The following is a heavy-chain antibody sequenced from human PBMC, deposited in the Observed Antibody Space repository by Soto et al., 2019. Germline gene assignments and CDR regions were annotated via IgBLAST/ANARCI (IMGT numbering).Heavy chain of an antibody. CDR3: ERARRRFNIDCSGGSCYSGPRFYYGMDV. D-gene: IGHD2-15*01. CDR2: INHSGST. V-gene: IGHV4-34*01. J-gene: IGHJ6*02. CDR1: GGSFSGYY. Sequence: SETLSLTCAVYGGSFSGYYWSWIRQPPGKGLEWIGEINHSGSTNYNPSLKSRVTISVDTSKNQFSLKLSSVTAADTAVYYCERARRRFNIDCSGGSCYSGPRFYYGMDVWGQGTTVTVSS.